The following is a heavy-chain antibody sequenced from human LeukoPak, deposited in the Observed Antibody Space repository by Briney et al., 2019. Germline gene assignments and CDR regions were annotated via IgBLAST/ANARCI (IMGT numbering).Heavy chain of an antibody. CDR1: VGSIRDNY. CDR3: ARGNKYAGVFDY. CDR2: IYNSGTT. D-gene: IGHD1/OR15-1a*01. Sequence: SETLSLTCSGSVGSIRDNYWSWIRQPPGKGLEWIGYIYNSGTTSYNPSLKGQVTISVDTSKNQFSLKLYSVTAADTAVYYCARGNKYAGVFDYWGQGTLVTVSS. J-gene: IGHJ4*02. V-gene: IGHV4-59*01.